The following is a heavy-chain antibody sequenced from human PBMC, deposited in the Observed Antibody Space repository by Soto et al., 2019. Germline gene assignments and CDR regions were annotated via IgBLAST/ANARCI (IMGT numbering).Heavy chain of an antibody. J-gene: IGHJ4*02. Sequence: GGSLRLSCATSGFTFSSYSTNWVRQAPGKGLEWVSSISSSSSYIYYADSVKGRFTISRDNAKNSLYLQMNSLRAEDTAVYYCARALRRDPFDYCGQGTMVTVSS. V-gene: IGHV3-21*01. CDR1: GFTFSSYS. CDR2: ISSSSSYI. D-gene: IGHD6-25*01. CDR3: ARALRRDPFDY.